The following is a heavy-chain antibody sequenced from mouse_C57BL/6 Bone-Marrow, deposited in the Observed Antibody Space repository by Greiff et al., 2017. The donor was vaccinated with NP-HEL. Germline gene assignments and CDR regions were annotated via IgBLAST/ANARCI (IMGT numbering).Heavy chain of an antibody. CDR3: ANCYGSGHTDY. Sequence: QVQLQQPGAELVKPGASVKMSCKASGYTFTSYWITWVKQRPGQGLEWIGDIYPGSGSTNYNEKFKSKATLTVDTSSSTASMQLSSLTSEASAVSDCANCYGSGHTDYWGQGTTLTVSS. J-gene: IGHJ2*01. V-gene: IGHV1-55*01. D-gene: IGHD1-1*01. CDR1: GYTFTSYW. CDR2: IYPGSGST.